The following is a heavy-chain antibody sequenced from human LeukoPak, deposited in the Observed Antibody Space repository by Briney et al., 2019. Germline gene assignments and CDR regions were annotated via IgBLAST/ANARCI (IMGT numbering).Heavy chain of an antibody. D-gene: IGHD3-9*01. CDR2: IKQDGSEK. V-gene: IGHV3-7*01. CDR3: ARDPQYYDILTGYFLTPLDY. J-gene: IGHJ4*02. Sequence: PGGSLGLSCAASGFTFSSYWMSWVRQAPGKGLEWVANIKQDGSEKYYVDSVKGRFTISRDNAKNSLYLQMNSLRAEDTAVYYCARDPQYYDILTGYFLTPLDYWGQGTLVTVSS. CDR1: GFTFSSYW.